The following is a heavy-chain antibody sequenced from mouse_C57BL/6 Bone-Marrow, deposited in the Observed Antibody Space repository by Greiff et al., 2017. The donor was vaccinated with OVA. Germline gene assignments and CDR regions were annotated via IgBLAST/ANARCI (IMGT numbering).Heavy chain of an antibody. CDR2: ISPGDGDT. D-gene: IGHD1-1*01. CDR3: TTVIHPYDAMDY. J-gene: IGHJ4*01. Sequence: VQLQQSGPELVKPGASVKISCKASGYAFSSSWMNWVKQRPGKGLEWLGRISPGDGDTNYNGKFKGKATTPADNSSSTAYMLLSSLTSEDSAGYFCTTVIHPYDAMDYWGQGTSVTVSS. V-gene: IGHV1-82*01. CDR1: GYAFSSSW.